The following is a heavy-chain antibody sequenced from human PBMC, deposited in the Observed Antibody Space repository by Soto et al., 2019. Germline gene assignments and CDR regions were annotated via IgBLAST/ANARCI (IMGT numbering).Heavy chain of an antibody. CDR3: EKGNTVTTWRYLDL. V-gene: IGHV3-30*18. Sequence: QEQLVESGGGVVQPGRSLRLSCAASRFAFSSYGMHWVRQAPGKGLEWVAVISYDGDYQNYADSVKGRFTISRDNSKNTMYLQMRSLRGDDAALYYCEKGNTVTTWRYLDLWGRVTLVTVSA. D-gene: IGHD4-17*01. CDR2: ISYDGDYQ. J-gene: IGHJ2*01. CDR1: RFAFSSYG.